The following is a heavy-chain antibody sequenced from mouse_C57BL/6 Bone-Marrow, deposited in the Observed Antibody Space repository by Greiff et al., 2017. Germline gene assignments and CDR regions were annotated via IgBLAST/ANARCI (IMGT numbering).Heavy chain of an antibody. CDR1: GFNIKNTY. J-gene: IGHJ2*01. CDR3: ARGGLTGTGSSFDN. Sequence: VHVKQSVAELVRPGASVKLSCTASGFNIKNTYMHWVKQRPEQGLEWIGRIDPANGNTKYAPKFQGKATITADTSSNTAYLQLSSLTSEDTAIYYGARGGLTGTGSSFDNWGQGPTLTVPS. D-gene: IGHD4-1*01. CDR2: IDPANGNT. V-gene: IGHV14-3*01.